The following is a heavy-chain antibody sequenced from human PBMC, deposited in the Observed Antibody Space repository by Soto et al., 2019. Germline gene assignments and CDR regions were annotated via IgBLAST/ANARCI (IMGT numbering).Heavy chain of an antibody. D-gene: IGHD4-17*01. CDR2: IIPIFGTA. J-gene: IGHJ3*02. Sequence: GASVKVSCKASGYTFSTYAISWVRQAPGQGLEWMGGIIPIFGTANYAQKFQGRVTITADKSTSTAYMELSSLRSEDTAVYYCARGKTLGLRRAFDIWGQGTMVTVSS. CDR3: ARGKTLGLRRAFDI. V-gene: IGHV1-69*06. CDR1: GYTFSTYA.